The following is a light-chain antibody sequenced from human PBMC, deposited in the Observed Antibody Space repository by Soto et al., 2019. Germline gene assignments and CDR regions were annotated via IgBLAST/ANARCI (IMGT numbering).Light chain of an antibody. Sequence: QPVLTQSSSASASLGSSVRLTCTLSSGHSSYIIAWHQQSPGKAPRYLMILAGSVTYNKGSGVPDRFSGSSSGADRYLTISNVQPEDEADYYCETWDSVTRVFGGGTKVTVL. CDR2: LAGSVTY. J-gene: IGLJ3*02. CDR3: ETWDSVTRV. CDR1: SGHSSYI. V-gene: IGLV4-60*03.